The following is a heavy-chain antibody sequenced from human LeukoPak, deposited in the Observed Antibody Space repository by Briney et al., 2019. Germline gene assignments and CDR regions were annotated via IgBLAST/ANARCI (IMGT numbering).Heavy chain of an antibody. J-gene: IGHJ4*02. V-gene: IGHV3-30*01. CDR3: ARDSYYCSGGSCYPYYFDY. D-gene: IGHD2-15*01. Sequence: GGSLRLSCAASGFTFSSYAMHWVRQAPGKGLEWVAVISYDGSNKYYADSVKGRFTISRDNSKNTLYLQMNSLRAEDTAVYYCARDSYYCSGGSCYPYYFDYWGQGTPVTVSS. CDR2: ISYDGSNK. CDR1: GFTFSSYA.